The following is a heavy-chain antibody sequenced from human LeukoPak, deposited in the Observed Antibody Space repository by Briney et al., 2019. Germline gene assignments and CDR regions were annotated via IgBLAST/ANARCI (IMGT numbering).Heavy chain of an antibody. Sequence: ASVKVSCKASGGTFSSYAISWVRQAPGQGLEWMGGIIPIFGTANYAQKFQGRVTITTDESTSTAYMELSSLRSEDTAMYYCARFRGSLIEHDIWGQGTMVTVSS. CDR2: IIPIFGTA. CDR3: ARFRGSLIEHDI. CDR1: GGTFSSYA. D-gene: IGHD3-16*02. J-gene: IGHJ3*02. V-gene: IGHV1-69*05.